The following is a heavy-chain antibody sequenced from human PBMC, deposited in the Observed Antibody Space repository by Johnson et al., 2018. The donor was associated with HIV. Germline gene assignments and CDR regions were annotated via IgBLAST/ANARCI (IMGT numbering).Heavy chain of an antibody. D-gene: IGHD1-26*01. CDR1: GFTFSSYW. CDR2: IKSQTDGGTT. CDR3: TTDWGSYHEYAFDI. V-gene: IGHV3-15*01. J-gene: IGHJ3*02. Sequence: MLLVESGGGVVQPGRSLRLSCAASGFTFSSYWMSWVRQTPGKGLEWVGRIKSQTDGGTTDYAAPVKGRFTISRDDSKNTLYLQMNSLKTEDTAVYSCTTDWGSYHEYAFDIWGQGTMVTVSS.